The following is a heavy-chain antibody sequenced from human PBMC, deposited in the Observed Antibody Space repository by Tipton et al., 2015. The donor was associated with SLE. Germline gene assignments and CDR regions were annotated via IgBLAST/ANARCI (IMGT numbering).Heavy chain of an antibody. D-gene: IGHD7-27*01. CDR3: ARELGIENWFDP. Sequence: LRLSCTVSGGSISSSSYYWGWIRQPPGKGLEWIGSIYYSGSTYYNPSLKSRVTISVDTSKNQFSLKLSSVTAADTAVYYCARELGIENWFDPWGQGTLVTVSS. CDR1: GGSISSSSYY. J-gene: IGHJ5*02. V-gene: IGHV4-39*07. CDR2: IYYSGST.